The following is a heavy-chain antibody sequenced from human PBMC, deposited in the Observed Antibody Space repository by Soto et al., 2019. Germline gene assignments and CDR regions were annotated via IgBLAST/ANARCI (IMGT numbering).Heavy chain of an antibody. CDR2: ISYDGRNK. Sequence: QVQLVESGGGVVQPGRSLRLSCAASGFTFGRFGMHWVRQAPGKGLEWVAVISYDGRNKYDAESVKGRFTISRDNSKKTVYLQMDSLRAEDTAVYYCAGETTATPTSDGPDMWGQGTLVTVSS. J-gene: IGHJ3*02. CDR1: GFTFGRFG. V-gene: IGHV3-30*04. CDR3: AGETTATPTSDGPDM. D-gene: IGHD4-17*01.